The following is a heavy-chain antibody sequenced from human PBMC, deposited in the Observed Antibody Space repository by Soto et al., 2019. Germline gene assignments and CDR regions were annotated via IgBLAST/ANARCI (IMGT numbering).Heavy chain of an antibody. D-gene: IGHD6-19*01. CDR1: GFTFRSYS. Sequence: GVSLRLSWPASGFTFRSYSMNRARQAPGKGLEGVEFISRRSSYISYADSVKGRFTISRDNAKNSLYLQMNSLRAEDTAVYYCARDGSIAVAGFYYYGMDVWGQGTTVTVSS. CDR2: ISRRSSYI. CDR3: ARDGSIAVAGFYYYGMDV. V-gene: IGHV3-21*01. J-gene: IGHJ6*02.